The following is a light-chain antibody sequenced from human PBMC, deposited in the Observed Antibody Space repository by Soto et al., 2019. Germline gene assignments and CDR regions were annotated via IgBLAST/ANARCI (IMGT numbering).Light chain of an antibody. CDR1: SSDVGSYNL. Sequence: QSALTQPASVSGSAGRSITISCTGASSDVGSYNLVSWYQQHPGKAPKLMIYEGSKRPSGVSNRFSGSKSGNTASLTISGLQAEDESDYYCCSYAGSSGVVFGGGTKVTV. V-gene: IGLV2-23*01. CDR2: EGS. J-gene: IGLJ2*01. CDR3: CSYAGSSGVV.